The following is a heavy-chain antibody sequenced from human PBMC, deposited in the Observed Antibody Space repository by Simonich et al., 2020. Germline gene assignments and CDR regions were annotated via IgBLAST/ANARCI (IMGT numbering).Heavy chain of an antibody. D-gene: IGHD2-15*01. V-gene: IGHV1-18*01. CDR2: ISAYTGNK. CDR1: GYTFTSYG. Sequence: QVQLVQSGAEVKKPGASVKVSCKASGYTFTSYGISWVRQAPGQGLEWMGGISAYTGNKNYAQKLQGRVTMTTDTSTSTAYMELRSLRSDDTAVYYCARASRGTWWYYYFDYWGQGTLVTVSS. J-gene: IGHJ4*02. CDR3: ARASRGTWWYYYFDY.